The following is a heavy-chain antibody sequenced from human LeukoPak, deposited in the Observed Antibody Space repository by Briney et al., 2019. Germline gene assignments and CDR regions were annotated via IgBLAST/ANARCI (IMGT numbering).Heavy chain of an antibody. V-gene: IGHV3-23*01. CDR1: GFTFSSYG. J-gene: IGHJ4*02. CDR3: ARDRSRITMTVAVTRGYYFDY. CDR2: ISGSGGST. Sequence: GGSLRLSCAASGFTFSSYGMSWVRQAPGKGLEWVSAISGSGGSTNYADSVKGRFTISRDNSKNTLYLQMNSLRAEDTAIYYCARDRSRITMTVAVTRGYYFDYWGQGTLVTVSS. D-gene: IGHD3-22*01.